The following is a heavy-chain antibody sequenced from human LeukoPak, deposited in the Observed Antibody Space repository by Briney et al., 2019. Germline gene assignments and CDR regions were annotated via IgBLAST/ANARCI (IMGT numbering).Heavy chain of an antibody. Sequence: GASVKVSCKASGYTFTGYYMHWVRQAPGQGLEWMGWINPNSGGTNYAQKFQGWVTMTRDTSISTAYMELSRLRSDDTAVYYCAREILPSSSSYYYYSYGMDVWGQGTTVTVSS. CDR2: INPNSGGT. CDR1: GYTFTGYY. V-gene: IGHV1-2*04. J-gene: IGHJ6*02. CDR3: AREILPSSSSYYYYSYGMDV. D-gene: IGHD6-6*01.